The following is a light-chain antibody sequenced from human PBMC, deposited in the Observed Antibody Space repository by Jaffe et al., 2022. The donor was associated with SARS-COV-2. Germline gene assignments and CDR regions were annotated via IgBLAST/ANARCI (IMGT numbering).Light chain of an antibody. V-gene: IGKV1-12*02. CDR1: QGISTW. J-gene: IGKJ1*01. Sequence: DIQMTQSPSSVSASVGDRVTITCRASQGISTWLAWYQQKPGEAPKFLIYEASSLQSGVPLRFSGSGSGTDFTLTISSLQPEDFATFYCLQTNSFPWTFGQGTKVEMK. CDR2: EAS. CDR3: LQTNSFPWT.